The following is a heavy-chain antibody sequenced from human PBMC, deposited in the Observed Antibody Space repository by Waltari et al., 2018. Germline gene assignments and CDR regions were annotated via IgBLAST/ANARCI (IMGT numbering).Heavy chain of an antibody. CDR3: ARGYCSSTSPCWFDP. CDR2: IYYSGRT. J-gene: IGHJ5*02. Sequence: QLQLQESGPGLVKPSETLSLTCTVSGGSISSSSYYWGWIRQPPGKGLEWIGSIYYSGRTFDNPSLKSRVTISVDTSKNQFSLKLRSVTAADTAVYYCARGYCSSTSPCWFDPWGQGTLVTVSS. D-gene: IGHD2-2*01. CDR1: GGSISSSSYY. V-gene: IGHV4-39*07.